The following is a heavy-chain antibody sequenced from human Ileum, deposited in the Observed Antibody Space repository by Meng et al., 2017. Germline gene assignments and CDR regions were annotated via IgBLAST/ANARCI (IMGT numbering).Heavy chain of an antibody. CDR2: INTDGSDT. Sequence: EVQGGESGGGLMHPVGSLRLSVPASGFTLSSYLMPWVRQAPGKGLVWVARINTDGSDTRYAHSVKGRFTISRDNAQNMVYLQMNSLRAEDTAVYYCARDWDWVVWDYWGQGTLVTVSS. CDR3: ARDWDWVVWDY. D-gene: IGHD3/OR15-3a*01. J-gene: IGHJ4*02. V-gene: IGHV3-74*01. CDR1: GFTLSSYL.